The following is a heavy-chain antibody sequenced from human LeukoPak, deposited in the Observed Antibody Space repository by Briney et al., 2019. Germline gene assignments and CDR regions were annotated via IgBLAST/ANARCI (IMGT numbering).Heavy chain of an antibody. CDR1: GFTFSSYG. D-gene: IGHD4-17*01. CDR2: ISYDGSNK. J-gene: IGHJ4*02. Sequence: GGSLRLSCAASGFTFSSYGMHWVRQAPGKGLEWVAVISYDGSNKYYADSVKGRFTISRDNSKNTLYLQMNSLRAEDTAVYYCAGGRDYGDFDYWGQGTLVTVSS. CDR3: AGGRDYGDFDY. V-gene: IGHV3-30*03.